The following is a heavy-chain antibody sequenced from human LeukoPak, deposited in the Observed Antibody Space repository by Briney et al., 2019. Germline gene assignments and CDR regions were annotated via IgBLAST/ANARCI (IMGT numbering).Heavy chain of an antibody. Sequence: SSETLSLTCAVYGGSFSGYYWSWIRQPPGKGLEWIGEINHSGSTNYNPSLKSRVTISVDTSKNQFSLKLSSVTAADTAVYYCARGGYYDSSGYYDTNTYYYYYMDVWGKGTTVTVSS. CDR1: GGSFSGYY. J-gene: IGHJ6*03. D-gene: IGHD3-22*01. CDR2: INHSGST. V-gene: IGHV4-34*01. CDR3: ARGGYYDSSGYYDTNTYYYYYMDV.